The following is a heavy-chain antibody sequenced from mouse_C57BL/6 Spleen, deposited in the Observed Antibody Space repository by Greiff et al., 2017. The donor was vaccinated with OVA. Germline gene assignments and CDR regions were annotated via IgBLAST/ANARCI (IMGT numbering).Heavy chain of an antibody. J-gene: IGHJ4*01. D-gene: IGHD2-5*01. Sequence: EVQRVESGGGLVQSGRSLRLSCATSGFTFSDFYMEWVRQAPGKGLEWIAASRNKANDYTTEYSASVKGRFIVSRDTSQSILYLQMNALRAEDTAIYYCAREDSNFYAMDYWGQGTSVTVSS. CDR1: GFTFSDFY. CDR2: SRNKANDYTT. V-gene: IGHV7-1*01. CDR3: AREDSNFYAMDY.